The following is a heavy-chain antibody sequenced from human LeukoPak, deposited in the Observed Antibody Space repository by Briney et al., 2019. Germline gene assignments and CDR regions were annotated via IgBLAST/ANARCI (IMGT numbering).Heavy chain of an antibody. CDR1: GGSISSFSYY. V-gene: IGHV4-39*01. Sequence: SETLSLTCTVSGGSISSFSYYWGWIRQPPGKGLEWIGSIYYSGSTYYNPSLKSRVTISVDTSKNQFSLKLSSVTAADTAVYYCARREEEMASPGFDYWGQGTLVTVSS. CDR3: ARREEEMASPGFDY. CDR2: IYYSGST. J-gene: IGHJ4*02. D-gene: IGHD5-24*01.